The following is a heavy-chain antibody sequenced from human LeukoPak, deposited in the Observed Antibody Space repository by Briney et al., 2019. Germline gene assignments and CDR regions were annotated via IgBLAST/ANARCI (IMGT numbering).Heavy chain of an antibody. V-gene: IGHV4-31*03. CDR2: IYYSGST. CDR1: GGSISSGGYY. D-gene: IGHD4-17*01. CDR3: ARDMGHDYGDFRGWWFDP. J-gene: IGHJ5*02. Sequence: KSAETLSLTCTVSGGSISSGGYYWRWIRQHPGEGLEWIGYIYYSGSTYYNPSLKSRVTISVDTSKNQFSLKLSSVTAADTAVYYWARDMGHDYGDFRGWWFDPWGQGTLVTVSS.